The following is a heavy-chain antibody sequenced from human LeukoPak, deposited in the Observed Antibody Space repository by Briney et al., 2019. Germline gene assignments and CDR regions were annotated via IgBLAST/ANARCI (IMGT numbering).Heavy chain of an antibody. CDR3: ARAYDSSGYYYFDY. J-gene: IGHJ4*02. CDR1: GGSISSYY. V-gene: IGHV4-4*07. Sequence: SETLSLTCAVSGGSISSYYWSWIRQPAGKGLEWIGRIYTSGSTNYNPSLKSRVTMSVDTSKNLFSLKLSSVTAADTAVYYCARAYDSSGYYYFDYWGQGTLVTVSS. D-gene: IGHD3-22*01. CDR2: IYTSGST.